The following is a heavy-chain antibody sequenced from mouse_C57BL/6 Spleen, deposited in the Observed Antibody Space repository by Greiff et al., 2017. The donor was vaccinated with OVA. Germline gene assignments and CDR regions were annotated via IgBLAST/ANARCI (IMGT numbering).Heavy chain of an antibody. CDR1: GYTFTSYW. Sequence: QVQLQQPGAELVKPGASVKLSCKASGYTFTSYWMQWVKQRPGQGLAWIGEIDPSDSYTNYNQKFKGKATLTVDTSSSTAYMQLSSLTSEDSAVYYCARWYTTVVATDYWGQGTTLTVSS. CDR3: ARWYTTVVATDY. D-gene: IGHD1-1*01. J-gene: IGHJ2*01. CDR2: IDPSDSYT. V-gene: IGHV1-50*01.